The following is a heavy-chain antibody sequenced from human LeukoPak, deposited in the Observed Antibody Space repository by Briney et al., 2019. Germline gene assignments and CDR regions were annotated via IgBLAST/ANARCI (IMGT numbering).Heavy chain of an antibody. CDR1: GYTFTSYY. Sequence: ASVKVSCKASGYTFTSYYMHWVRQAPGQGLEWMGIINPSGGSTSYAQKFQGRVTMTRDTSTSTVYMELSSLRSEDTAVYYCARGLYCYDSSGYSESFQHWARAPWSPSPQ. CDR2: INPSGGST. J-gene: IGHJ1*01. V-gene: IGHV1-46*01. D-gene: IGHD3-22*01. CDR3: ARGLYCYDSSGYSESFQH.